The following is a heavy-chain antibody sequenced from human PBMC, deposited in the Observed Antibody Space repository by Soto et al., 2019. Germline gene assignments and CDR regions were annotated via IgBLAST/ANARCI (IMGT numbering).Heavy chain of an antibody. V-gene: IGHV4-34*01. CDR2: INHSGST. D-gene: IGHD1-26*01. CDR1: GGSFSGYY. J-gene: IGHJ6*02. CDR3: ARDPEWELRPYGMDV. Sequence: SETLSLTCAVYGGSFSGYYWSWIRQPPGKGLEWIGEINHSGSTNYNPSLKSRVTISVDTSKNQFSPKLSSVTAADTAVYYCARDPEWELRPYGMDVWGQGTTVTVSS.